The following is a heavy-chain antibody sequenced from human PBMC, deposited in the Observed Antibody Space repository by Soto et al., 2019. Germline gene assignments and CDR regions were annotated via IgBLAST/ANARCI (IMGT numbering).Heavy chain of an antibody. CDR1: GGSISSSYW. D-gene: IGHD3-10*01. J-gene: IGHJ4*02. CDR2: RHYSGST. V-gene: IGHV4-4*02. Sequence: SETLSLTCAVSGGSISSSYWWTWVRQAPGKGLGWIGERHYSGSTYYNPSLKSRVTISVDTSKNQFSLKLSSMTAADAAVYYCATHQGYYGSGSYCFDYWGLGTQVTVSS. CDR3: ATHQGYYGSGSYCFDY.